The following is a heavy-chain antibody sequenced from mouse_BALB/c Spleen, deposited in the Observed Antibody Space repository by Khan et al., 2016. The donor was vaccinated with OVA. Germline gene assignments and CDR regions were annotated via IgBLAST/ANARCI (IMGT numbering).Heavy chain of an antibody. D-gene: IGHD3-3*01. Sequence: EVDLVESGGGLVQPGGSLNLSCETSEFTFSNYYMYWVRQTPGKGLEWVAYICIGGVSTYYPDTVKGRFTISRANAKSTVYLQMSRLKSEDKDMYYCARHRGYLGAMDYWGQGTSVTVSS. CDR3: ARHRGYLGAMDY. CDR2: ICIGGVST. CDR1: EFTFSNYY. J-gene: IGHJ4*01. V-gene: IGHV5-12*02.